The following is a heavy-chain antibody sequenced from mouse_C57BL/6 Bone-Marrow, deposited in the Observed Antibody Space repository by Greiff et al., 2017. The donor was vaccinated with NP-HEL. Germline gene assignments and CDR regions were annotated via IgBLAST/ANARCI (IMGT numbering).Heavy chain of an antibody. J-gene: IGHJ4*01. D-gene: IGHD1-1*01. Sequence: VKLQESGAELVKPGASVKLSCKASGYTFTSYWMHWVKQRPGRGLEWIGRIDPNSGGTKYNEKFKSKATLTVDKPSSTAYMQLSSLTSEDSAVYYCARSHGSTQGAMDYWGQGTSVTVSS. CDR2: IDPNSGGT. CDR1: GYTFTSYW. V-gene: IGHV1-72*01. CDR3: ARSHGSTQGAMDY.